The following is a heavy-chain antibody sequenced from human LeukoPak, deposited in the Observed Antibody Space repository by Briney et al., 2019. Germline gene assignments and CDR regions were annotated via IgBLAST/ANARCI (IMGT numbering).Heavy chain of an antibody. CDR1: GFTFSSYS. Sequence: GGSLRPSCAASGFTFSSYSMNWVRQAPGKGLEWVSYISSSSSTIYYADSVKGRFTISRDNAKNSLYLQMNSLRAEDTAVYYCARGDLTGYWGQGTLVTVSS. D-gene: IGHD4/OR15-4a*01. V-gene: IGHV3-48*01. J-gene: IGHJ4*02. CDR2: ISSSSSTI. CDR3: ARGDLTGY.